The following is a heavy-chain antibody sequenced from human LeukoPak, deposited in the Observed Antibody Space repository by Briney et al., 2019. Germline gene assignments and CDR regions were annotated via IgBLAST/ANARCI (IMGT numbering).Heavy chain of an antibody. Sequence: PPETLSLTCTVSGGSVSSGSYYWSWIRQPPGKGLEWIGYIYYSGSTNYNPSLKSRVTISVDTSKNQFSLKLSSVTAADTAVYYCARYSSSSGGMDVWGKGTTVTVSS. CDR1: GGSVSSGSYY. V-gene: IGHV4-61*01. J-gene: IGHJ6*04. CDR3: ARYSSSSGGMDV. CDR2: IYYSGST. D-gene: IGHD6-13*01.